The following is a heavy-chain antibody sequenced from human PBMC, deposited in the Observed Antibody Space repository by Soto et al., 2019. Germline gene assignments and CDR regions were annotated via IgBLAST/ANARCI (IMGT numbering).Heavy chain of an antibody. Sequence: HEHLVQSGAEVKRPGASLKVSCKASGYSFTGYYIHWVRQAPGQGLEWMGWINPDSGATNYAQNFQGRVTLTSDTSISTASMDLTSLTSDDTAVYYCATGDYGTCGYPFPDFDYWGQGTLVIVSS. CDR3: ATGDYGTCGYPFPDFDY. J-gene: IGHJ4*02. D-gene: IGHD3-22*01. CDR1: GYSFTGYY. CDR2: INPDSGAT. V-gene: IGHV1-2*02.